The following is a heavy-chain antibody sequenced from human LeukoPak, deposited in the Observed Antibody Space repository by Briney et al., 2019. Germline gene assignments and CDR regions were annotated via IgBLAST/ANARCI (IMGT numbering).Heavy chain of an antibody. CDR2: IYYSGSS. D-gene: IGHD5-12*01. CDR1: GGSISTNSHY. Sequence: SETLSLTCTVSGGSISTNSHYWAWIRQPPGKGLEWIGSIYYSGSSYFNPSLESRVTISVDMSKNQFSLRLSSVTAADTAVYYCARVTGYDWESFYDYWGQGILVTVSS. J-gene: IGHJ4*02. V-gene: IGHV4-39*07. CDR3: ARVTGYDWESFYDY.